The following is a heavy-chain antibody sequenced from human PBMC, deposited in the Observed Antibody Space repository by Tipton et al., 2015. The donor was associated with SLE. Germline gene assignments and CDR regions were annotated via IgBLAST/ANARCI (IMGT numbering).Heavy chain of an antibody. D-gene: IGHD2-15*01. V-gene: IGHV3-23*03. CDR1: GFSFSSYG. J-gene: IGHJ4*02. Sequence: SLRLSCAASGFSFSSYGMSWVRQAPGKGLEWVSVIYSGDSSRYYADSVKGRFTISRDNSRNTLYLQMKSLRVDDTAVYYCAKGGCSCFECWGRGPLVVVSS. CDR3: AKGGCSCFEC. CDR2: IYSGDSSR.